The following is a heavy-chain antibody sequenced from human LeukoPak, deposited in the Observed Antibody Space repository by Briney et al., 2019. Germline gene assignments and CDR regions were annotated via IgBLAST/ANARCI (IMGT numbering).Heavy chain of an antibody. V-gene: IGHV3-30*04. J-gene: IGHJ1*01. CDR1: GFTFSSYA. CDR2: ISYDGSNK. CDR3: AREASGGRWLVLAEYFQH. Sequence: QSGGSLRLSCAASGFTFSSYAMHWVRQAPGKGLEWVAAISYDGSNKYYADSVKGRFTISRDNSKNTLYLQMNSLRAEDTAVYYCAREASGGRWLVLAEYFQHWGQGTLVTVSS. D-gene: IGHD6-19*01.